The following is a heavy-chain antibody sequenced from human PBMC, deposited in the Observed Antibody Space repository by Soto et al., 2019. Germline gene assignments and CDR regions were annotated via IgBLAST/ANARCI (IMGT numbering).Heavy chain of an antibody. D-gene: IGHD2-21*02. CDR3: AGGWGKYFGDNDF. J-gene: IGHJ4*02. Sequence: IQLVQSAGEVKRPGASVKVSCKASGYTFNTFGITWVRQAPGQGLEWMGCVSGYSDKRDYSRKLQDRITLTADPSTTNSYMELRSLTSDDTAVYYCAGGWGKYFGDNDFWGQGTLGTVSS. CDR1: GYTFNTFG. CDR2: VSGYSDKR. V-gene: IGHV1-18*01.